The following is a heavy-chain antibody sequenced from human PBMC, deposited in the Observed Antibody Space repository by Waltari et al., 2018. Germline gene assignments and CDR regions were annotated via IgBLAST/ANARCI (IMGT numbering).Heavy chain of an antibody. J-gene: IGHJ6*02. D-gene: IGHD6-13*01. CDR2: INRDGSST. Sequence: EEQLVESGGGLVQPGESLRLSCAASGFTFSRYWMDWVRQAPGKGLVGVSLINRDGSSTIYAESVKGRFTISRDNAKNTLYVQMNRLRAEDTAVYYCARVATKTYSSPVPGRPYYYGMDVWGQGTTVTVSS. CDR3: ARVATKTYSSPVPGRPYYYGMDV. CDR1: GFTFSRYW. V-gene: IGHV3-74*01.